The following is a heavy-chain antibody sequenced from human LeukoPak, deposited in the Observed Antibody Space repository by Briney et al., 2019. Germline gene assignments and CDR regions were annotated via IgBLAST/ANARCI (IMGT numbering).Heavy chain of an antibody. J-gene: IGHJ5*02. CDR3: AKDGRTAFDP. Sequence: GGSLRLSCSASGFTFSSYAMRWVRQAPGKGLEWVSAISGSGGSTYYADSVKGRFTISRDNSKNTMYLQMNSLRAEDTAVYYGAKDGRTAFDPWGQGTLVTVSS. D-gene: IGHD2-2*01. CDR1: GFTFSSYA. CDR2: ISGSGGST. V-gene: IGHV3-23*01.